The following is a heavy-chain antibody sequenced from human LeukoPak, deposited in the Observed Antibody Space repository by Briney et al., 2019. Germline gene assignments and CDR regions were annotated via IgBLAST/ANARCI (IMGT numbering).Heavy chain of an antibody. CDR2: IDFSGST. CDR3: ARRWDYYDSSGYYSHFDY. Sequence: PSETLSLTCSVSGGFISSYYWRWIRQSPGKGLEWIGYIDFSGSTNYNPSLKSRVTISVDTSKNQFSLKLSSVTAADTAVYYCARRWDYYDSSGYYSHFDYWGQGTLVTVSS. J-gene: IGHJ4*02. CDR1: GGFISSYY. V-gene: IGHV4-59*08. D-gene: IGHD3-22*01.